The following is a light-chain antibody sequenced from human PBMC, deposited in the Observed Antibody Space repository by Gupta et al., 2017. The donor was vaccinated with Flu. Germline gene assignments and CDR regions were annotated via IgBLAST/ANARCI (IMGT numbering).Light chain of an antibody. CDR1: QPISNF. V-gene: IGKV1-39*01. Sequence: DIQMTQSPPSLSASVGDRVTITCRASQPISNFLNWYQQKPGKAPRLLICGASGLQSGVPSRFSGSRSGTDFTLTISSLQPEDFATYYCQQSYSIPHTFGQGTKLEIK. J-gene: IGKJ2*01. CDR3: QQSYSIPHT. CDR2: GAS.